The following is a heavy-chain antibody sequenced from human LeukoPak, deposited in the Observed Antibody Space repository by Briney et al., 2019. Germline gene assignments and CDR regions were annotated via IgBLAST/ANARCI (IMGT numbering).Heavy chain of an antibody. J-gene: IGHJ6*03. D-gene: IGHD5-18*01. CDR1: GYTLTELS. CDR3: ATMGSDTAMAFYYYYYMDV. CDR2: FDPEDGET. Sequence: ASVKVSCKVSGYTLTELSMHWVRQAPGKGLEWMGGFDPEDGETIYAQKFQGRVTMTEDTSTDTAYMELSSLRSEDTAVYYCATMGSDTAMAFYYYYYMDVWGKGTTVTVSS. V-gene: IGHV1-24*01.